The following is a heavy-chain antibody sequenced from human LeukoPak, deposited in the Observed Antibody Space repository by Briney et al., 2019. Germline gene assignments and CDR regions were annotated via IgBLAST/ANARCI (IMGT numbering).Heavy chain of an antibody. CDR3: AKVSGISWFDA. CDR1: GFTFRGHA. Sequence: GGSLRLSCAASGFTFRGHAMTWVRQAPGEGLEWVSAISASGDATYYADSVKGRFTISRDNSKDALFLQMNSLRDGDTAVYYCAKVSGISWFDAWGQGTLVTVSS. D-gene: IGHD2/OR15-2a*01. CDR2: ISASGDAT. J-gene: IGHJ5*02. V-gene: IGHV3-23*01.